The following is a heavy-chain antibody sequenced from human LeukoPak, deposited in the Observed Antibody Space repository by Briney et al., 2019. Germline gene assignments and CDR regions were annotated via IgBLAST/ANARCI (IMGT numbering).Heavy chain of an antibody. V-gene: IGHV1-18*01. CDR2: ISAYNGNT. J-gene: IGHJ3*02. CDR1: GYTFTSYG. Sequence: ASVKVSCKASGYTFTSYGISLVRQAPGQGLERMGWISAYNGNTNYAQKLQGRVTMTTDTSTSTAYMELRSLRSDDTAVYYCARLRQYYYDSSATLYDAFDIWGQGTMVTVSS. CDR3: ARLRQYYYDSSATLYDAFDI. D-gene: IGHD3-22*01.